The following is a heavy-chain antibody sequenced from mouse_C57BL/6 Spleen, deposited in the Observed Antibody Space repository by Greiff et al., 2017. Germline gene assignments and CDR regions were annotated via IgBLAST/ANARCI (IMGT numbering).Heavy chain of an antibody. CDR3: ARGGYDYDAAFAY. CDR1: GYSITSGYD. CDR2: ISYSGST. Sequence: EVKLQESGPGMVKPSQSLSLTCTVTGYSITSGYDWHWIRHFPGNKLEWMGYISYSGSTNYNPSLKSRISITHDTSKNHFFLKLNSVTTEDTATYYCARGGYDYDAAFAYWGQGTLVTVSA. V-gene: IGHV3-1*01. J-gene: IGHJ3*01. D-gene: IGHD2-4*01.